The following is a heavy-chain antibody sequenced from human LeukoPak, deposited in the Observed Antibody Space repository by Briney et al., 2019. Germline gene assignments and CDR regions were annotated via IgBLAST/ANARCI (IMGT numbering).Heavy chain of an antibody. D-gene: IGHD2-2*02. CDR1: GFTFCSYW. CDR3: ASYHGYTISWPY. J-gene: IGHJ4*02. V-gene: IGHV3-7*02. CDR2: IKEDGSEK. Sequence: GGSLRLSCAASGFTFCSYWMTWVRQAPRKGLEWVGNIKEDGSEKYYVDSVEGRFTISRHNAKNSLYLQMNGLRAEDTAVYYCASYHGYTISWPYWGQGTLVTVSS.